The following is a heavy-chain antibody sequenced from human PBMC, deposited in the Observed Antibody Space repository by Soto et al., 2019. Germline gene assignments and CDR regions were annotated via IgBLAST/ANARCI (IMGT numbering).Heavy chain of an antibody. CDR3: SRDRDYYDSSGPSADAFDI. V-gene: IGHV1-69*01. Sequence: QVQLVQSGAEVKKPGSSVKVSCKASGGTFSSYAISWVRQAPGQGLEWMGGIIPIFGTANYAQKFQGRVTITADESTSTAYMELSSLRSGDTAVYYCSRDRDYYDSSGPSADAFDIWGQGTMVTVSS. D-gene: IGHD3-22*01. CDR1: GGTFSSYA. CDR2: IIPIFGTA. J-gene: IGHJ3*02.